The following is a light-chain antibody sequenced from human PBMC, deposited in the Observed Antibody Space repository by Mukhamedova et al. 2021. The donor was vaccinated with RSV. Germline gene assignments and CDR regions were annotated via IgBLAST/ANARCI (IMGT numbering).Light chain of an antibody. V-gene: IGLV3-21*04. Sequence: ARITCGGNNIGSKSVHWYQQKPGQAPVLVIYYDSDRPSGIPERFSGSNSGNTATLTISRVEAGDEADYYCQVWDSSSDHPGSFFG. J-gene: IGLJ1*01. CDR2: YDS. CDR3: QVWDSSSDHPGSF. CDR1: NIGSKS.